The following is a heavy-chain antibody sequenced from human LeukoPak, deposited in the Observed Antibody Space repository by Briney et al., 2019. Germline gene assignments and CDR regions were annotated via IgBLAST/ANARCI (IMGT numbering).Heavy chain of an antibody. J-gene: IGHJ4*02. V-gene: IGHV3-23*01. Sequence: GGSLRLSCAASGFTFSSYAMSWVRQAPGKGLEWVSAISGSGGSTYYADSVKGRFTISRDNSKNTLYLQMNSLRAEDTAVYYCAKGETGETYYDFWSGYPQGFDYWGQGTLVTVSS. CDR3: AKGETGETYYDFWSGYPQGFDY. CDR2: ISGSGGST. CDR1: GFTFSSYA. D-gene: IGHD3-3*01.